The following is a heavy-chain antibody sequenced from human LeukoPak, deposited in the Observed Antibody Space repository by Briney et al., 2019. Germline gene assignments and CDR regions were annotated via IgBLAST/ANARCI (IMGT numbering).Heavy chain of an antibody. D-gene: IGHD2-21*01. Sequence: SVKVSCKASGGTFSSYAISWVRQAPGQGLEWMGGIIPIFGTANYAQKFQGRVTITRDTSASTAYMELSSLRSEDTAVYYCAIFRYYYYGMDVWGQGTTVTVSS. CDR1: GGTFSSYA. J-gene: IGHJ6*02. CDR3: AIFRYYYYGMDV. CDR2: IIPIFGTA. V-gene: IGHV1-69*05.